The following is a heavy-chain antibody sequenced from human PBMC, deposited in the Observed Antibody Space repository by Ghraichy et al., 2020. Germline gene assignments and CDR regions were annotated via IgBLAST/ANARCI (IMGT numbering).Heavy chain of an antibody. V-gene: IGHV4-59*11. D-gene: IGHD3-16*01. Sequence: SETLSLTCIVSGDSMSRRYWNWIRHPPGKTLEWIGYIYSTGSPNYNPSLKSRVSISVDTSKSQFSLKMTSVTAADTAIYYCARGGRSCNVEAQVNSWGQAILVTVSS. J-gene: IGHJ5*02. CDR2: IYSTGSP. CDR1: GDSMSRRY. CDR3: ARGGRSCNVEAQVNS.